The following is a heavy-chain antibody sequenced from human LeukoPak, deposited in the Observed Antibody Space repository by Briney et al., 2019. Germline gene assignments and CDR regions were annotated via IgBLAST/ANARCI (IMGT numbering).Heavy chain of an antibody. J-gene: IGHJ4*02. D-gene: IGHD6-19*01. Sequence: SETLSLTCAVSGGSISSGGYSWSWIRQPPGKGLEWIGYIYHSGSTYYNPSLKSRVTISVDRSKNQFSLKLSSVTAADTAVYYCARAHSSGWYYYFDYWGQGTLVTVSS. V-gene: IGHV4-30-2*01. CDR2: IYHSGST. CDR3: ARAHSSGWYYYFDY. CDR1: GGSISSGGYS.